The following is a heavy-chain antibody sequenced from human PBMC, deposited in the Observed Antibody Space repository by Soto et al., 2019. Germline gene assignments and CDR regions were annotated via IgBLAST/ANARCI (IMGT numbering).Heavy chain of an antibody. Sequence: EVQLVESGGGLVKPGGSLRLSCAASGFTFSSYSMNWVRQAPGKGLEWVSSISSSSSYIYYADSVKGRFTISRDNAKNSLYLQMISLRAEDTAVYSCARDADVADFDYWGQGTLVTVSS. D-gene: IGHD3-10*02. J-gene: IGHJ4*02. V-gene: IGHV3-21*01. CDR2: ISSSSSYI. CDR3: ARDADVADFDY. CDR1: GFTFSSYS.